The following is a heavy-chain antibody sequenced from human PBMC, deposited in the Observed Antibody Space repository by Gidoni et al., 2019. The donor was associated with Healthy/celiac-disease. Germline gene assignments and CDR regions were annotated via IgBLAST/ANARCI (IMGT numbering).Heavy chain of an antibody. Sequence: QVQLQQWGAGLLKPSETLSLTCAVYGGSFRGYYWSWIRQPPGKGLEWIGEINHSGSTNYNPSLKSRVTISVDTSKNQFSLKLSSVTAADTAVYYCARGEVGTTNYYYYGMDVWGQGTTVTVSS. CDR1: GGSFRGYY. V-gene: IGHV4-34*01. D-gene: IGHD1-1*01. J-gene: IGHJ6*02. CDR2: INHSGST. CDR3: ARGEVGTTNYYYYGMDV.